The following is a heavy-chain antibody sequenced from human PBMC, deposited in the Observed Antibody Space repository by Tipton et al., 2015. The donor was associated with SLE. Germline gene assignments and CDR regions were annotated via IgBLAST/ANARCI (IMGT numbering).Heavy chain of an antibody. D-gene: IGHD3-10*01. CDR2: IYYSGST. J-gene: IGHJ6*02. Sequence: TLSLTCTVSGGSISSHYWSWIRQPPGKGLEWIGYIYYSGSTNYNPSLKSRVTISVDTSKNQFSLKLSSVTAADTAVYYCARDRTYYYGSGSYYHYYYYGMDVWCQGTTVTVSS. V-gene: IGHV4-59*11. CDR1: GGSISSHY. CDR3: ARDRTYYYGSGSYYHYYYYGMDV.